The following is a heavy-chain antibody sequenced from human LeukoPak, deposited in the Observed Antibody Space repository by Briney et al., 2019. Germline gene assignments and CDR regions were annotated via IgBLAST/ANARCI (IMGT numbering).Heavy chain of an antibody. V-gene: IGHV4-34*01. J-gene: IGHJ3*02. D-gene: IGHD3-9*01. Sequence: PSETLSLTCAVYGGSFSGYYWSWIRQPPGKGLEWIGEINHSGSTNYNPSLKSRVTISVDTSKNQFSLKLSSVTAADTAVYYCARVRARYFDWSRPDAFDIWGQGTMVTVSS. CDR3: ARVRARYFDWSRPDAFDI. CDR2: INHSGST. CDR1: GGSFSGYY.